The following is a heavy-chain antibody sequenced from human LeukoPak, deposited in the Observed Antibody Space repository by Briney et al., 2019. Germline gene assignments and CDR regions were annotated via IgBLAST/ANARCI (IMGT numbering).Heavy chain of an antibody. J-gene: IGHJ5*02. CDR3: ARGQQHSSSWSWFDP. CDR2: IYYSGST. Sequence: SETLSLTCTVSGGFISRYYWSWIRQPPGKGLEWIGYIYYSGSTNYNPSLKSRVTMSVDTSKNQFSLKLSSVTAADTAVYYCARGQQHSSSWSWFDPWGQGTLVTVSS. V-gene: IGHV4-59*12. CDR1: GGFISRYY. D-gene: IGHD6-13*01.